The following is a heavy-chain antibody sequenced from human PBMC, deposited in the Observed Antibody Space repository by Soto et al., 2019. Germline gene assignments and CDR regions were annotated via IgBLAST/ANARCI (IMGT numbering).Heavy chain of an antibody. CDR1: GFSLSTSGVG. CDR3: AHKGYGDYPLDY. Sequence: QITLKESGPTLVKPTQTLTLTCTFSGFSLSTSGVGVGWIRQPPGKALEWLAVIYWDDYKHYSPSLKIRLTITKDTSKNQVVLTMTNMDPVDTATYYCAHKGYGDYPLDYWGQGTLLTVSS. CDR2: IYWDDYK. D-gene: IGHD4-17*01. J-gene: IGHJ4*02. V-gene: IGHV2-5*02.